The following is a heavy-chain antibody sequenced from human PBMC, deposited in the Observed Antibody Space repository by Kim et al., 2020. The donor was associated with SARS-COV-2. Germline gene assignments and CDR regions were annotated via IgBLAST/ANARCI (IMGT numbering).Heavy chain of an antibody. CDR2: INHSGST. CDR3: ARGQHRYCSGGSSYALYY. CDR1: GGSFSGYY. J-gene: IGHJ6*01. Sequence: SETLSLTCAVYGGSFSGYYWSWIRQPPGKGLEWIGEINHSGSTNYNPSLKSRVTISVDTSKNQFSLKLSSVTAADTAVYYCARGQHRYCSGGSSYALYY. D-gene: IGHD2-15*01. V-gene: IGHV4-34*01.